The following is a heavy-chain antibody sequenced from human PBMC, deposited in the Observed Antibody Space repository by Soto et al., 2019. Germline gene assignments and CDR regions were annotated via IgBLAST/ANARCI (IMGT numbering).Heavy chain of an antibody. D-gene: IGHD3-16*01. CDR3: STVRGRFPNCFDP. J-gene: IGHJ5*02. Sequence: ASVKVSCKASGGTFSSYAINWVRQAPGQGLEWLGGIIPIFGTANYAQKFQGSVTITADESTSTAYLELNSLRIDDTAVYYCSTVRGRFPNCFDPWGQGTLVTVSS. V-gene: IGHV1-69*13. CDR2: IIPIFGTA. CDR1: GGTFSSYA.